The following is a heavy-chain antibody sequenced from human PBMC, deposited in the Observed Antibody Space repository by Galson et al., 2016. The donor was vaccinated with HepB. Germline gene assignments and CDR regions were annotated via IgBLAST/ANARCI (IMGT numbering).Heavy chain of an antibody. D-gene: IGHD1-26*01. J-gene: IGHJ4*02. V-gene: IGHV1-69*06. CDR3: ARSGSRELADY. Sequence: SVKVSCKASGGTFSSYAISWVRQAPGQGLEWMGGIIPIFGTANYAQKFQGRVTITADKSTSTAYMELSSLKSEDTAVYYCARSGSRELADYWGQGTLVTVSS. CDR2: IIPIFGTA. CDR1: GGTFSSYA.